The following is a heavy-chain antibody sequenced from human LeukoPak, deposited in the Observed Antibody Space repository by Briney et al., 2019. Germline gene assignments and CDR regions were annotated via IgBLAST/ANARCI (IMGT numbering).Heavy chain of an antibody. CDR2: IYYSGST. J-gene: IGHJ4*02. CDR3: ASRGVAAGWFDY. Sequence: SSETLSLTCTVSGGSISSSSYYWGWIRQPPGKGLEWIGSIYYSGSTYYNPSLKSRVTISVDTSKNQFSLKLSSVTAADTAVYYCASRGVAAGWFDYWGQGTLVTVSS. V-gene: IGHV4-39*07. CDR1: GGSISSSSYY. D-gene: IGHD6-19*01.